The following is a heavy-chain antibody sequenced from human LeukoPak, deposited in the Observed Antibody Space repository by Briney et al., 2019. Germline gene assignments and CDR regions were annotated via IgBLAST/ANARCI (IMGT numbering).Heavy chain of an antibody. D-gene: IGHD3-10*01. V-gene: IGHV4-39*07. J-gene: IGHJ4*02. Sequence: GSLRLSCAASGFTFSSYEMNWIRQPPGKGLEWIGSIYYSGSTYYNPSLKSRVTISVDTSKNQFSLKLSSVTAADTAVYYCAVQGFMGSGVSFDYWGQGTLVTVSS. CDR3: AVQGFMGSGVSFDY. CDR1: GFTFSSYE. CDR2: IYYSGST.